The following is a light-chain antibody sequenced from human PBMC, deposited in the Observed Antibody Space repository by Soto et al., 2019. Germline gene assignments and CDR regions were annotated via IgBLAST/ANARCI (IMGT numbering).Light chain of an antibody. J-gene: IGKJ1*01. V-gene: IGKV3-15*01. CDR1: QSINSN. Sequence: EIVMAQSPATLSVSPGERATLSCRASQSINSNLAWNQQMPGQAPRLLIYGASTRATGIPARFSGSGSGTAFTLTIRSLQSEDFAVYSCQQYNNWPRTFGQGTKVEIK. CDR3: QQYNNWPRT. CDR2: GAS.